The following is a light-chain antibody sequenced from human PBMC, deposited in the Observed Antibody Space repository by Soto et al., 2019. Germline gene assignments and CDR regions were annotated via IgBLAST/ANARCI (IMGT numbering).Light chain of an antibody. Sequence: QTVVTQEPSFSVSPGGTVTLTCGLRPGSVSTSYYPSWYQQTPGQAPRTLIYSTNSRSSGVPDRFSGSILGNKAALTITGAQADDDYNYYCVLYMGSGISMFGGGTQLTVL. CDR1: PGSVSTSYY. CDR3: VLYMGSGISM. CDR2: STN. V-gene: IGLV8-61*01. J-gene: IGLJ7*01.